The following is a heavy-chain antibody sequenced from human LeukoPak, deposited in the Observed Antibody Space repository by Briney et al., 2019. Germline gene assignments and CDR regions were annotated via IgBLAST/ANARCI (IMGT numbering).Heavy chain of an antibody. CDR1: GFTFSSYG. J-gene: IGHJ4*02. CDR2: ISGSGGST. V-gene: IGHV3-23*01. D-gene: IGHD6-6*01. CDR3: AKARRSSQWVDY. Sequence: PGGSLRLSCAASGFTFSSYGMSWVRQAPGKGLEWVSAISGSGGSTYYADSVKGRFTISRDNSKNTLYLQMNSLRAEDTAVYYCAKARRSSQWVDYWGQGTLVTVSS.